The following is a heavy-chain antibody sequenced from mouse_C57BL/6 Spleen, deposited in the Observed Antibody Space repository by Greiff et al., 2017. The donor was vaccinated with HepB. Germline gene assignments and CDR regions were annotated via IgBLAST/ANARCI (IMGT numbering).Heavy chain of an antibody. J-gene: IGHJ3*01. V-gene: IGHV1-50*01. CDR1: GYTFTSYW. CDR3: ARGDGYQAWFAY. D-gene: IGHD2-3*01. CDR2: IDPSDSYT. Sequence: QVQLQQPGAELVKPGASVKLSCKASGYTFTSYWMQWVNQRPGQGLEWIGEIDPSDSYTNYNQKFKGKATLTVDPSSSTAYMQLSSLTSEDSAVYYCARGDGYQAWFAYWGQGTLVTVSA.